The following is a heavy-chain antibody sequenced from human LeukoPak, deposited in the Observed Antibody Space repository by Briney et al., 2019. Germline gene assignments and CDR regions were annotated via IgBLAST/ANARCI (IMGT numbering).Heavy chain of an antibody. J-gene: IGHJ4*02. CDR2: ISGSGGST. V-gene: IGHV3-23*01. D-gene: IGHD1-26*01. Sequence: GGSLRLSCAASGFTFSSYAMSWVRQAPGKGLEWVSAISGSGGSTYYADSVKGRFTISRDNSKNTLYLQMNSLGAEDTAVYYCAKCEKASYCFFDYWGQGTLVTVSS. CDR3: AKCEKASYCFFDY. CDR1: GFTFSSYA.